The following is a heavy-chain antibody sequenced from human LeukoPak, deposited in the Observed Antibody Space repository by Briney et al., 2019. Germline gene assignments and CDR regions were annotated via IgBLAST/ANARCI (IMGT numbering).Heavy chain of an antibody. V-gene: IGHV3-21*01. D-gene: IGHD5-18*01. Sequence: PGGSLRLSCAASGFTFSSYTIHWVRQAPGKGLEWVSSISSTSSYIYYADSAKGRFTISRDNAKNSLYLQMNSLRAEDTAVYYCARGLYNYGSNWFDPWGQGTLVTVSS. J-gene: IGHJ5*02. CDR3: ARGLYNYGSNWFDP. CDR1: GFTFSSYT. CDR2: ISSTSSYI.